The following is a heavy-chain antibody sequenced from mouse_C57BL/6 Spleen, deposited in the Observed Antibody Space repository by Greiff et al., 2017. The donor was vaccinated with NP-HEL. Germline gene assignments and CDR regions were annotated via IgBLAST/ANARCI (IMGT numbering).Heavy chain of an antibody. J-gene: IGHJ4*01. CDR3: AGYYGSSSWAMDY. D-gene: IGHD1-1*01. CDR2: IYPGDGDT. Sequence: VQLQESGPELVKPGASVKISCKASGYAFSSSWMNWVKQRPGKGLEWIRRIYPGDGDTNYNGKFKGKATLTADKSSSTAYMQLSSLTSEDSAVYFCAGYYGSSSWAMDYWGQGTSVTVSS. CDR1: GYAFSSSW. V-gene: IGHV1-82*01.